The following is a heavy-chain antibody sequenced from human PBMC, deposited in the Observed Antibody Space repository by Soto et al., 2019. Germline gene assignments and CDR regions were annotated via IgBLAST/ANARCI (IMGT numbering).Heavy chain of an antibody. CDR1: GCSISSYY. CDR2: IYYSGST. V-gene: IGHV4-59*01. CDR3: AREKAAAGTWRYYYYGMDV. J-gene: IGHJ6*02. D-gene: IGHD6-13*01. Sequence: SETLSLTCTVSGCSISSYYWSWIRQPPGKGLEWIGYIYYSGSTNYNPSLKSRVTISVDTSKNQFSLKLSSVTAADTAVYYCAREKAAAGTWRYYYYGMDVWGQGTTVTVSS.